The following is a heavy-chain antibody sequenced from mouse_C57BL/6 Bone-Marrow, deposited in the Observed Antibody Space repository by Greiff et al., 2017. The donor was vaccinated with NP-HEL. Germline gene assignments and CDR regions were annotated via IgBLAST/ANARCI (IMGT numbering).Heavy chain of an antibody. Sequence: VHVKQSGPELVKPGASVKMSCKASGYTFTDYNMHWVKQSHGKSLEWIGYINPNNGGTSYNQKFKGKATLTVNKSSSTAYMELRSLTSEDSAVYYCASGSPWAMDYWGQGTSVTVSS. CDR1: GYTFTDYN. J-gene: IGHJ4*01. V-gene: IGHV1-22*01. CDR2: INPNNGGT. CDR3: ASGSPWAMDY. D-gene: IGHD6-2*01.